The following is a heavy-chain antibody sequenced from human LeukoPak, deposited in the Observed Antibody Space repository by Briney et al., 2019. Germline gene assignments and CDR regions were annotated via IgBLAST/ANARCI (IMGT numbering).Heavy chain of an antibody. CDR1: GFTFNDYA. CDR3: SRAQVTGWLGINDF. V-gene: IGHV3-49*04. J-gene: IGHJ4*02. D-gene: IGHD6-19*01. Sequence: GRSLRLSCSAFGFTFNDYAMTWVRQAPGKGLEWVGFIRNKANGGTSDYAASVKGRFTISRDDSKAIAYLQMTSLETEDTALYYCSRAQVTGWLGINDFWGQGALVTVSS. CDR2: IRNKANGGTS.